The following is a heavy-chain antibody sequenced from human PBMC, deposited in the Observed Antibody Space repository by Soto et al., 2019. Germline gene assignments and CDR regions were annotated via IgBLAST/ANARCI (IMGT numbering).Heavy chain of an antibody. CDR1: GFTFSNAW. V-gene: IGHV3-15*01. D-gene: IGHD6-13*01. CDR2: IKSKTDGGTT. J-gene: IGHJ6*02. CDR3: TTEAAAGDYGMDV. Sequence: KAGGSLRLSCAACGFTFSNAWMSWVRQAPGKGLEWVGRIKSKTDGGTTDYTAPVKGRFTISRDDSKNTLYLQMNSLKTEDTAVYYCTTEAAAGDYGMDVWGQGTTVTVSS.